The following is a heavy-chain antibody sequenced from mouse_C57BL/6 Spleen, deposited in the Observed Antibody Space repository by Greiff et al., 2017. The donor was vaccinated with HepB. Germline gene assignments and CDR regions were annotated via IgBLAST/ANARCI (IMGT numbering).Heavy chain of an antibody. D-gene: IGHD2-2*01. Sequence: EVKLMESGPGLVKPSQSLSLTCSVTGYSITSGYYWNWIRQFPGNKLEWMGYISYDGSNNYNPSLKNRISITRDTSKNQFFLKLNSVTTEDTATYYCARGNGYRGYFDYWGQGTTLTVSS. CDR2: ISYDGSN. V-gene: IGHV3-6*01. CDR1: GYSITSGYY. CDR3: ARGNGYRGYFDY. J-gene: IGHJ2*01.